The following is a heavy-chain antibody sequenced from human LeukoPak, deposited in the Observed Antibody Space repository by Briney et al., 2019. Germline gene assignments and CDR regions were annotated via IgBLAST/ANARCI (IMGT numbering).Heavy chain of an antibody. CDR2: ISGGGVTT. CDR1: GFTSIAYA. Sequence: GGSLRLSCVGSGFTSIAYALTWARQAPGKGLEWVSGISGGGVTTYYADSVKGRFTISRDNSKNTLYLQMNSLRADNTAIYYCARNQQLGGHSYYYYGMDVWGQGTTVTVSS. J-gene: IGHJ6*02. CDR3: ARNQQLGGHSYYYYGMDV. D-gene: IGHD3-16*01. V-gene: IGHV3-23*01.